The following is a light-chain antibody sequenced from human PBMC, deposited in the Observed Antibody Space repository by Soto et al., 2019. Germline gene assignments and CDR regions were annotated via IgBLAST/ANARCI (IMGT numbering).Light chain of an antibody. CDR1: NIGSKS. CDR3: QVWDRTSNHYV. V-gene: IGLV3-21*02. Sequence: SYYITHPPSLSVAPGQTVRVTCGGKNIGSKSVHGYQQKPGPAPVLVVYDDSDRPSRIPERFSGSNSGNTATLTIRRVEAGDEADYHCQVWDRTSNHYVFGSGTKVTVL. J-gene: IGLJ1*01. CDR2: DDS.